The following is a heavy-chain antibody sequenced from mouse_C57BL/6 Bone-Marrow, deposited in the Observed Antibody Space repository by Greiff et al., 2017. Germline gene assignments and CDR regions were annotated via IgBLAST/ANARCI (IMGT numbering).Heavy chain of an antibody. Sequence: QVQLQQSGAELVRPGSSVKLSCKASGYTFTSYWMHWVKRRPIQGLEWVGNIDPSDSETHYNQKFKDKATLTVDKSYRTAYMQLSSLTSEDSAVYYCARGYYGSSYAMDYWGQGTSVTVSS. V-gene: IGHV1-52*01. CDR1: GYTFTSYW. J-gene: IGHJ4*01. CDR2: IDPSDSET. CDR3: ARGYYGSSYAMDY. D-gene: IGHD1-1*01.